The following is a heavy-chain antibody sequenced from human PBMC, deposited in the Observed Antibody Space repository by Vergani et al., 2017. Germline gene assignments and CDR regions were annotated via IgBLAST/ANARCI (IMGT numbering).Heavy chain of an antibody. CDR2: ISNYNGNT. J-gene: IGHJ4*02. V-gene: IGHV1-18*04. Sequence: QVQLVQSGGEVRKPGASVKVSCKASGYTFTSYGISWVRQAPGQGLEWMGWISNYNGNTNYAQKLQGRVTLTTDTSTSTAYMELRSLRSDDTAVYYCARDQYPRGNFDYWGQGTLVTVSP. CDR3: ARDQYPRGNFDY. CDR1: GYTFTSYG. D-gene: IGHD4-11*01.